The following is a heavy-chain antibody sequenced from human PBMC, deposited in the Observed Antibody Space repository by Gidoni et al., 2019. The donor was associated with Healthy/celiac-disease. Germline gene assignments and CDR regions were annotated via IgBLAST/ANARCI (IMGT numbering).Heavy chain of an antibody. V-gene: IGHV3-53*04. D-gene: IGHD3-3*01. J-gene: IGHJ4*02. Sequence: EVQLVESGGGLVQPGGSLRLSCAASGFTVGSNYMSWVRQAPGKGLEWVSVIYSGGSTYYADSVKGRFTISRHNSKNTLYLQMNSLRAEDTAVYYCARGRITIFGVGPPLDYWGQGTLVTVSS. CDR3: ARGRITIFGVGPPLDY. CDR2: IYSGGST. CDR1: GFTVGSNY.